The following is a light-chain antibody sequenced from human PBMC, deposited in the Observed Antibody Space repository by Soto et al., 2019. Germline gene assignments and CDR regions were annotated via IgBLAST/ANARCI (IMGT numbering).Light chain of an antibody. J-gene: IGLJ1*01. Sequence: QSALTQPASVSGSPGQSITISCTGTSSDVGGYNYVSWYQQHPGKAPKLMIFEVTNRPSGVSNRFSGSKSGNMASLTISGLQPEDEADYYCSSYTSSSALDRVFGTGTKVTVL. CDR3: SSYTSSSALDRV. CDR1: SSDVGGYNY. CDR2: EVT. V-gene: IGLV2-14*01.